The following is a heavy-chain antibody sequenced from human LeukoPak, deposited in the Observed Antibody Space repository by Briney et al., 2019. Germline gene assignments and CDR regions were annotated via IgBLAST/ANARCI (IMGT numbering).Heavy chain of an antibody. CDR2: ISGSGGST. D-gene: IGHD2-2*01. V-gene: IGHV3-23*01. Sequence: GGSLRLSCAASGFTFSTYAMSWVRQAPGKGLEWVSAISGSGGSTYYADSVKGRFTISRDNSKNTLYLQMNSLRAEDTAVYYCAKGGIPAAIGYYFDYWGQGTLVTVSS. J-gene: IGHJ4*02. CDR3: AKGGIPAAIGYYFDY. CDR1: GFTFSTYA.